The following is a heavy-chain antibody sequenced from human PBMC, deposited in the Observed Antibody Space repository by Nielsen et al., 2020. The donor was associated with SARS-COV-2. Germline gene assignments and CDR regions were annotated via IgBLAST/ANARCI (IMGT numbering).Heavy chain of an antibody. CDR2: IRSKTNNYET. CDR1: GFTFGDAI. Sequence: GESLKTSCAASGFTFGDAIIHWVRQASGKGLEWVGRIRSKTNNYETPYAASVKGRFIISRDESKNMAYLQMTSLKTDDTAVYYCKHYYDMDVWGQGTTVTVSS. V-gene: IGHV3-73*01. J-gene: IGHJ6*02. CDR3: KHYYDMDV.